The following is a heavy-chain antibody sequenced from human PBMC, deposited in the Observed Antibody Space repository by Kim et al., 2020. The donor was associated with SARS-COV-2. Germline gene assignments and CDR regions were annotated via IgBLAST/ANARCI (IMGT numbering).Heavy chain of an antibody. CDR2: IVVGSGNT. Sequence: SVKVSCKASGFTFTSSAMQWVRQARGQRLEWIGWIVVGSGNTNYAQKFQERVTITRDMSTSTAYMELSSLRSEDTAVYYCAAQGRGYSGYETSGGFDYWGQGTLVTVSS. CDR1: GFTFTSSA. CDR3: AAQGRGYSGYETSGGFDY. V-gene: IGHV1-58*02. J-gene: IGHJ4*02. D-gene: IGHD5-12*01.